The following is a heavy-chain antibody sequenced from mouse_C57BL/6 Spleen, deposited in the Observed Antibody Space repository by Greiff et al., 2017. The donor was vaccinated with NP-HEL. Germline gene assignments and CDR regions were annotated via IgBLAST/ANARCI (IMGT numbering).Heavy chain of an antibody. Sequence: QVQLKQSGPELVKPGASVKISCKASGYAFSSSWLNWVKQRPGKGLEWIGRIYPGDGDTNYNGKFKGKATLTADKSSSTAYMQLSSLTSEDAAVYFCAGFYYRKTGDYYAMDYWGQGTSVTVSS. CDR1: GYAFSSSW. CDR3: AGFYYRKTGDYYAMDY. CDR2: IYPGDGDT. J-gene: IGHJ4*01. V-gene: IGHV1-82*01. D-gene: IGHD2-12*01.